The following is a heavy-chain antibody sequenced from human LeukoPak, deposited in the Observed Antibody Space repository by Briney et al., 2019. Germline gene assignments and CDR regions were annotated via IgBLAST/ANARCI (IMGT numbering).Heavy chain of an antibody. Sequence: SETLSLTCAVSGYSISSGYYWGWIRQPAGKGLEWIGRIYTSGSTNYNPSLKSRVTISVDTSKNQFSLKLSSVTAADTAVYYCAREGYSWFDPWGQGTLVTVSS. CDR2: IYTSGST. V-gene: IGHV4-61*02. J-gene: IGHJ5*02. CDR3: AREGYSWFDP. CDR1: GYSISSGYY.